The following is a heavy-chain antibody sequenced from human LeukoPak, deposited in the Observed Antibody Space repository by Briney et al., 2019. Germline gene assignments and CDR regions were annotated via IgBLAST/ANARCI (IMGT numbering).Heavy chain of an antibody. CDR2: ISWNSGSI. Sequence: PGRSLRLSCAASGFTFDDYAMHWVRQAPGKGLEWVSGISWNSGSIGYADSVKGRFTISRDNAKNSLYLQMNSLRAEDTALYYCAKDPGYYYGSGSHFDYWGQGTLVTVSS. D-gene: IGHD3-10*01. V-gene: IGHV3-9*01. J-gene: IGHJ4*02. CDR3: AKDPGYYYGSGSHFDY. CDR1: GFTFDDYA.